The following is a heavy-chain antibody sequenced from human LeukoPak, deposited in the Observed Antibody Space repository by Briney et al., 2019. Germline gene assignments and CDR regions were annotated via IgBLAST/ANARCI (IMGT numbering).Heavy chain of an antibody. D-gene: IGHD4-17*01. CDR1: GDSISSYY. CDR2: IYYTGST. V-gene: IGHV4-59*01. Sequence: SETLSLTCTVSGDSISSYYWSWIRQPPGKGLEWIGYIYYTGSTNYNPSLKSRITISGDTSKNQFSLKLSSVTAADTAVYYCARGRSGDSAPIDYWGQGTLVTVSS. CDR3: ARGRSGDSAPIDY. J-gene: IGHJ4*02.